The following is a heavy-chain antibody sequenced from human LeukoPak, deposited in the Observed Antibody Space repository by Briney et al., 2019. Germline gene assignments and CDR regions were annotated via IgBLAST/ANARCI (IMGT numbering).Heavy chain of an antibody. J-gene: IGHJ4*02. CDR3: AREYYDYAWGSFRPKTPLDS. V-gene: IGHV1-69*13. CDR1: GGTFSSYA. Sequence: SVKVSCKASGGTFSSYAISWVRQAPGQGLEWMGGIIPIFGTANYAQKFQGRVTITADESTSTAYMELSRLGSDDTAVYYCAREYYDYAWGSFRPKTPLDSWGQGTPVTVSS. CDR2: IIPIFGTA. D-gene: IGHD3-16*02.